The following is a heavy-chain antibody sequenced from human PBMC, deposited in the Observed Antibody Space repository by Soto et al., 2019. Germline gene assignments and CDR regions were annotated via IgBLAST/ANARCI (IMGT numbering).Heavy chain of an antibody. CDR2: INPNSGGT. J-gene: IGHJ6*03. V-gene: IGHV1-2*02. CDR1: GYTFTGYY. Sequence: QVQLVQSGAEVKKPGASVKVSCKASGYTFTGYYMHWVRQAPGQGLEWMGWINPNSGGTNYAQKVQGRVTMSRDTSISTAYMELSRLRSDDTAVYYCARGHCSSTSCYPREDYMYFWGQGTTVTVSS. CDR3: ARGHCSSTSCYPREDYMYF. D-gene: IGHD2-2*01.